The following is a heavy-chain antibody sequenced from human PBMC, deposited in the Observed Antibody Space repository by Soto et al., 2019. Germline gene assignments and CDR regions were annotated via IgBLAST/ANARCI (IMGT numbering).Heavy chain of an antibody. Sequence: QVQLQESGPGLVKPSDTLSLTCAVSGYSISSSNWWGWIRQPPGKGLEWIGYIYYSGTTYYNPSLKTRVTMSVDTAKNQFSLKLTSVTAVDTAVYYCARREIQGPIDYWGQGTLVTVSS. V-gene: IGHV4-28*01. CDR3: ARREIQGPIDY. D-gene: IGHD1-26*01. J-gene: IGHJ4*02. CDR1: GYSISSSNW. CDR2: IYYSGTT.